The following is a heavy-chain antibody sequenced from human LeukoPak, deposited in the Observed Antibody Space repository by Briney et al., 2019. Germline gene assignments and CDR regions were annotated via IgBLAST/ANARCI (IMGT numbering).Heavy chain of an antibody. CDR3: AKDTANYSNYVFVS. CDR2: IRYDGSNK. V-gene: IGHV3-30*02. Sequence: GGSLRLSCAASGFTFSSYGMHWVRQAPGKGLEWVALIRYDGSNKYYADSVKGRFTISRDDSKNTLYLQMNSLRAEDTAVYYCAKDTANYSNYVFVSWGQGTLVTVSS. D-gene: IGHD4-11*01. CDR1: GFTFSSYG. J-gene: IGHJ4*02.